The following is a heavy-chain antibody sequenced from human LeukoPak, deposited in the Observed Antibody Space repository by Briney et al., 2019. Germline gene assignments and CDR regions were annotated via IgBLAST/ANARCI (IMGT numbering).Heavy chain of an antibody. CDR1: GFTVSSNY. J-gene: IGHJ4*02. Sequence: GGSLRLSCAASGFTVSSNYMSWVRQAPGKGLEWVSSISSSSSYIYYADSVKGRFTISRDNAKNSLYLQMNSLRAEDTAVYYCAKGGWPEIFDYWGQGTLVTVSS. CDR2: ISSSSSYI. V-gene: IGHV3-21*01. D-gene: IGHD1-14*01. CDR3: AKGGWPEIFDY.